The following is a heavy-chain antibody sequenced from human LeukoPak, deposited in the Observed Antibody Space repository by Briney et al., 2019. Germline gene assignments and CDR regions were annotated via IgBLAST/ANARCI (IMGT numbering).Heavy chain of an antibody. Sequence: SETLSLTCAVYGGSFSGYYWSWIRQPPGKGLEWIGEINHSGSTNYNPSLKSRVTISVDTSKNQFSLKLSAVTAADTAVYYCARAQVQLERLGYYYYGMDVWGQGTTVTVSS. V-gene: IGHV4-34*01. D-gene: IGHD1-1*01. J-gene: IGHJ6*02. CDR1: GGSFSGYY. CDR3: ARAQVQLERLGYYYYGMDV. CDR2: INHSGST.